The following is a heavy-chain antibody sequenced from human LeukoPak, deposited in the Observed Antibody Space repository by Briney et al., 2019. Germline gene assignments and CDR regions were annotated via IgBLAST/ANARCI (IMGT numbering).Heavy chain of an antibody. Sequence: GGSLRLSCAASGFTFSDYYMSWVRQAPGKGLVWFSYISSISPATSYAASVKRRFTISRDNAKNSLFLQMNSLRAEDTAVYYCARVRGSYSFDYGGREPWSPSPQ. CDR2: ISSISPAT. CDR1: GFTFSDYY. D-gene: IGHD1-26*01. V-gene: IGHV3-11*06. J-gene: IGHJ4*02. CDR3: ARVRGSYSFDY.